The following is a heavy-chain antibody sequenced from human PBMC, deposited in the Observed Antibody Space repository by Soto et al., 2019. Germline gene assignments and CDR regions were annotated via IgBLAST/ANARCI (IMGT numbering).Heavy chain of an antibody. V-gene: IGHV1-69*05. J-gene: IGHJ5*02. Sequence: VKVFCDSSGGTVSRYAIRWVRQAPGQGLEWMGGIIPIFGTANYAQKLQGRVTINTDESTSTAYMELSSMRSEDTAVYYCAREISYRFDPCGQATLLTASA. CDR2: IIPIFGTA. CDR3: AREISYRFDP. CDR1: GGTVSRYA. D-gene: IGHD2-2*01.